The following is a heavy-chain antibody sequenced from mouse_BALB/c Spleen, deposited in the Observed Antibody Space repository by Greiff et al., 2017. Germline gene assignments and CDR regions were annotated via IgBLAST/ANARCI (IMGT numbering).Heavy chain of an antibody. D-gene: IGHD2-4*01. CDR1: GFTFSNYW. CDR3: TRPYYDYDGYAMDY. V-gene: IGHV6-6*02. CDR2: IRLKSNNYAT. J-gene: IGHJ4*01. Sequence: EVKLMESGGGLVQPGGSMKLSCVASGFTFSNYWMNWVRQSPEKGLEWVAEIRLKSNNYATHYAESVKGRFTISRDDSKSSVYLQMNNLRAEDTGIYYCTRPYYDYDGYAMDYWGQGTSVTVSS.